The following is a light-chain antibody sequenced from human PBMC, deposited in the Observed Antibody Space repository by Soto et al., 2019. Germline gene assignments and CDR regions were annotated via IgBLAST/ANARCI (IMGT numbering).Light chain of an antibody. J-gene: IGLJ2*01. CDR2: GNS. CDR3: QSYDSSLSAVV. V-gene: IGLV1-40*01. CDR1: SCNIGAGYD. Sequence: QSLLTQPPSVSGAPGQRVTISCTGSSCNIGAGYDVHWYQQLPGTAPKLLIYGNSNRPSGVPDRFSGSKSGTSASLAITGLQAEDEADYYCQSYDSSLSAVVFGGGTQLTVL.